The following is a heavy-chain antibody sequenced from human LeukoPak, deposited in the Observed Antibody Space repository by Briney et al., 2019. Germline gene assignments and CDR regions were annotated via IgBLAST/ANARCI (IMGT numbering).Heavy chain of an antibody. CDR1: GGSFSGYY. V-gene: IGHV4-34*01. Sequence: SETLSLTCAVYGGSFSGYYWSWIRQPPGKGLEWIGEIIHSGSTNYNPSLKSRVTISVGTSKNQFSLKLSSVTAADTAVYYCARGYGYTYGPGQYYGMDVWGQGTTVTVSS. D-gene: IGHD5-18*01. CDR2: IIHSGST. CDR3: ARGYGYTYGPGQYYGMDV. J-gene: IGHJ6*02.